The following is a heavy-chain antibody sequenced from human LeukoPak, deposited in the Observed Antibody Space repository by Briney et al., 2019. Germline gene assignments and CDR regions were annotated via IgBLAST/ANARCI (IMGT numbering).Heavy chain of an antibody. CDR1: GGSIGSGGYS. J-gene: IGHJ5*02. V-gene: IGHV4-30-2*01. D-gene: IGHD6-13*01. CDR3: AREGNSSSWYWWFDP. CDR2: IYHSGST. Sequence: PSETLSLTCAVSGGSIGSGGYSWSWIRQPPGKGLEWIGYIYHSGSTYYNPSLKSRVIISVDRSKNQFSLKLSSVTAADTAVYYCAREGNSSSWYWWFDPWGQGTLVTVSS.